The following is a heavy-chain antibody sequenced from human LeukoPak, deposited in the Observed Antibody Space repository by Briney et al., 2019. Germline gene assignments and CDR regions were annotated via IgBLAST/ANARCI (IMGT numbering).Heavy chain of an antibody. Sequence: GGSLRLSCAASEFTDISNYMSWIRQAPGKGLELVSVIYSGGSTYYADSVKGRFTISKDNPKNTLYPQMNSLRAEDTAVYYCARGGPPLYSGYDLGYWGQGTLVTVSS. CDR1: EFTDISNY. V-gene: IGHV3-53*01. CDR2: IYSGGST. J-gene: IGHJ4*02. CDR3: ARGGPPLYSGYDLGY. D-gene: IGHD5-12*01.